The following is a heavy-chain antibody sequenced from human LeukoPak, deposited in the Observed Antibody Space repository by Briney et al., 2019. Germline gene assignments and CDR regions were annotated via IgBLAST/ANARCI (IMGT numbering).Heavy chain of an antibody. CDR2: RNPNSGNT. CDR1: GYSFTRYY. V-gene: IGHV1-8*01. J-gene: IGHJ5*02. D-gene: IGHD6-6*01. Sequence: ASVKVSCKGCGYSFTRYYINCVGQPARQEGEWMGWRNPNSGNTDYAQKFQGRVTMSSNTSIRTAYMELSSLRYEDTAVYYCARAERIAARSGYHWFDPWGKGTLVTVS. CDR3: ARAERIAARSGYHWFDP.